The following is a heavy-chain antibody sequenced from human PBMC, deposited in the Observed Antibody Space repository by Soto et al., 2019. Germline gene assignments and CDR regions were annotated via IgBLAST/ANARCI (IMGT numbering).Heavy chain of an antibody. Sequence: QVQLQESGPGLVKPSETLSLTCTVSGGSVSSGSYYWSWIRQPPGKGLEWIGYIYYSGSTNYNPSLKSRVTISVDTSKNQFSLKLSSVTAADTAVYYCATAPELLWFCDWCQGTLVTVSS. CDR2: IYYSGST. CDR3: ATAPELLWFCD. CDR1: GGSVSSGSYY. V-gene: IGHV4-61*01. D-gene: IGHD3-10*01. J-gene: IGHJ4*02.